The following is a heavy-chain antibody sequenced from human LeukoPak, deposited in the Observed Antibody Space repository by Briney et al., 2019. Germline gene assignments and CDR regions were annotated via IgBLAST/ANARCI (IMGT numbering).Heavy chain of an antibody. CDR2: IYTSGST. J-gene: IGHJ4*02. CDR1: GGSISSGSYY. D-gene: IGHD3-22*01. V-gene: IGHV4-61*02. CDR3: ARSGHYYDSSGYYSYYFDY. Sequence: SQTLSLTCTVSGGSISSGSYYGGWVRQPAGEGLEWIGRIYTSGSTNYNPSLKSRVTISVDTSKNQFSLKLSSVTAADTAVYYCARSGHYYDSSGYYSYYFDYWGQGTLVTVSS.